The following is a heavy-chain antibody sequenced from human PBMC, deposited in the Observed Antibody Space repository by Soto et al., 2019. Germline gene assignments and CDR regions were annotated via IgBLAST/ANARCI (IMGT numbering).Heavy chain of an antibody. V-gene: IGHV4-59*12. CDR2: INHSGST. D-gene: IGHD5-12*01. CDR1: GGSISSYY. CDR3: ARAVRWLRRKSYYYYMDV. Sequence: SETLSLTCTVSGGSISSYYWSWIRQPPGKGLEWIGEINHSGSTNYNPSLKSRVTISVDAPKNQFSLKLSSVTAADTAVYYCARAVRWLRRKSYYYYMDVWGKGTTVTVSS. J-gene: IGHJ6*03.